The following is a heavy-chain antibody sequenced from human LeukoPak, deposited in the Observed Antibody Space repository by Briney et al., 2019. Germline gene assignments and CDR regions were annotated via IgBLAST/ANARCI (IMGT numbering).Heavy chain of an antibody. D-gene: IGHD3-10*01. CDR1: DGSISIYY. J-gene: IGHJ4*02. CDR2: VYSSGNT. CDR3: VRDRELTY. V-gene: IGHV4-4*08. Sequence: SETLSLTCTVSDGSISIYYWGWIRQPPGKGLEWIGYVYSSGNTNYSPSLKGRAIISADTSKNQFSLKLTSVTAADTAVYYCVRDRELTYWGQGILVTVSS.